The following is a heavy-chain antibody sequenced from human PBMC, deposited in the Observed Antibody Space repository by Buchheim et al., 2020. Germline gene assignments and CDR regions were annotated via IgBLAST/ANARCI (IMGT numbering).Heavy chain of an antibody. V-gene: IGHV3-23*01. D-gene: IGHD6-13*01. CDR1: GFTFRTYA. Sequence: EVQLLESGGGLLQPGGSLRLSCAASGFTFRTYAMSWVRQAPGKGLEWVSGTSGGGVSTYYADSVRGRFTVSRDNSKTTLYLQMNALRAEDTALYYCAKDLRAAGDYFFDNWGQGTL. CDR2: TSGGGVST. CDR3: AKDLRAAGDYFFDN. J-gene: IGHJ4*02.